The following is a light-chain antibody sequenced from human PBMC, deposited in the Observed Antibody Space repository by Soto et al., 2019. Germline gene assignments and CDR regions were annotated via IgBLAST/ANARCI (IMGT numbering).Light chain of an antibody. Sequence: EIVLTQSPGTLSLFPGERATLSCRASQSVRSAYLAWYQQKPGQAPRLLIYGASSRATGVPDRFSGSGSGTDFTLTIRRLEPEDFAVYYCQQYGGSPQTFGLGTKVEI. CDR2: GAS. CDR3: QQYGGSPQT. CDR1: QSVRSAY. V-gene: IGKV3-20*01. J-gene: IGKJ1*01.